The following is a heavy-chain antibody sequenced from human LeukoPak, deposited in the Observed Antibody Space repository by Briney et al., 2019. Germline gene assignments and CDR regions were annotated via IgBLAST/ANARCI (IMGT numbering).Heavy chain of an antibody. CDR2: TYYRSKWSN. J-gene: IGHJ3*02. CDR3: VRDNKGIAVSAAFDI. CDR1: GDSVSINSAT. V-gene: IGHV6-1*01. D-gene: IGHD6-19*01. Sequence: SQTLSLTCAISGDSVSINSATWNWVRQSPSRGLEWLGRTYYRSKWSNDYAVSVKSRITIKPNTSKNPFSLQLNSVTPEDTAVYYCVRDNKGIAVSAAFDIWGQGTMVTVSS.